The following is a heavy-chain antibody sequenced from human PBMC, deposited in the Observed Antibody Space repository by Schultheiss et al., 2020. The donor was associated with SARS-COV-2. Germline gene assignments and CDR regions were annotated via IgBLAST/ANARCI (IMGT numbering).Heavy chain of an antibody. CDR1: GGSISSGSYY. V-gene: IGHV4-39*07. CDR3: AREGGQYSNYGYFDL. J-gene: IGHJ2*01. CDR2: IFQSRST. D-gene: IGHD4-11*01. Sequence: SETLSLTCTVSGGSISSGSYYWGWIRQPPGKGLEWIGSIFQSRSTFYNPSLKSRVTISVDTSKNQFSLKLSSVTAADTAVYYCAREGGQYSNYGYFDLWGRGTLVTVSS.